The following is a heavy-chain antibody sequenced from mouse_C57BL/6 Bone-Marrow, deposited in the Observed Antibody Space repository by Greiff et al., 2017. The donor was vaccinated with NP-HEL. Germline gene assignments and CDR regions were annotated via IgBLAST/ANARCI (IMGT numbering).Heavy chain of an antibody. V-gene: IGHV1-59*01. Sequence: QVQLQQPGAELVRPGTSVKLSCKASGYTFTSYWMHWVKQRPGQGLEWIGVIDPSDSYTNYNQKFKGKATLTVDTSSSTAYMQLSSLTSEDSAVYYCARDPALSFYFDYWGQGTTRTVSS. J-gene: IGHJ2*01. CDR1: GYTFTSYW. CDR3: ARDPALSFYFDY. CDR2: IDPSDSYT. D-gene: IGHD2-3*01.